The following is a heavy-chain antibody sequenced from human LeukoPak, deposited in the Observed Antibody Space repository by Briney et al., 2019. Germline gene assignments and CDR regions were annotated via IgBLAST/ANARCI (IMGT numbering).Heavy chain of an antibody. D-gene: IGHD6-13*01. Sequence: SETLSLTCTVSGGSISSSSYYWGWIRQPPGKGLEWIGSIYYTGSTYYNPSLKSRVTISVDTSKNQFSLKLSSVTAADTAVYYCARGNTWQQVNYYFYYMDVWGKGTTVTVSS. J-gene: IGHJ6*03. CDR1: GGSISSSSYY. V-gene: IGHV4-39*07. CDR3: ARGNTWQQVNYYFYYMDV. CDR2: IYYTGST.